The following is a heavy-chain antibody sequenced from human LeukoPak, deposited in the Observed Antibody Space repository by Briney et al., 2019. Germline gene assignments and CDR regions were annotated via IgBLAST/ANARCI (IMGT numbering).Heavy chain of an antibody. CDR1: GGTFSNYA. CDR3: ARVYCSGVSCSFDY. D-gene: IGHD2-15*01. CDR2: IIPILGIA. V-gene: IGHV1-69*04. J-gene: IGHJ4*02. Sequence: SVKVSCKASGGTFSNYAISWVRQAPGQGLEWMGRIIPILGIANYAQKFQGRVTITADKSTSTAYMELSSLRSEDTAVYYCARVYCSGVSCSFDYWGQGTLVTVSS.